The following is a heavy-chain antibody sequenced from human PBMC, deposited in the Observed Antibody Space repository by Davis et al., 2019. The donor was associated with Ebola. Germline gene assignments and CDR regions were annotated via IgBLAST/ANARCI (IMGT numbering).Heavy chain of an antibody. V-gene: IGHV3-7*01. CDR1: GFTFSSYW. Sequence: GESLKISCAASGFTFSSYWMSWVRQAPGKGLEWVANIKQDGSAKYYVDSVKGRFTISRDNAKNSLYLQMNNLRAEDTAVYYCARDIIVATIRGYYYYYYGMDVWGQGTTVTVSS. CDR3: ARDIIVATIRGYYYYYYGMDV. J-gene: IGHJ6*02. CDR2: IKQDGSAK. D-gene: IGHD5-12*01.